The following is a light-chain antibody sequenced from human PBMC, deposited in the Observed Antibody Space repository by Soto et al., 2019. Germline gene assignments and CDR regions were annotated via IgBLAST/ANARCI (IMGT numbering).Light chain of an antibody. CDR1: RIGSKS. Sequence: SYELTQPPSVSVAQGQTARITCGGNRIGSKSVQWYEQKAGQAPVLVDYDDSDRPSGIPGRFSGSKSGNTATLTISDVGAGDDADYYCQEWDSSRDHYVFGPGTKVTVL. CDR2: DDS. V-gene: IGLV3-21*02. J-gene: IGLJ1*01. CDR3: QEWDSSRDHYV.